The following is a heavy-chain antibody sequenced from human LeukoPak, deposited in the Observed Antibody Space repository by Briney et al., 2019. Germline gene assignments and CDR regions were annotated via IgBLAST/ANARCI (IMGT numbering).Heavy chain of an antibody. J-gene: IGHJ4*02. V-gene: IGHV3-48*04. CDR3: ARIAASNKAFDY. CDR2: ISGTSSTM. CDR1: GFTFSSYS. D-gene: IGHD6-13*01. Sequence: GGSLRLSCAASGFTFSSYSMNWVRQAPGKGLDWVSYISGTSSTMHYADSVKGRFTISRDNAKNSLCLQLNSLRAEDTAVYYCARIAASNKAFDYWGQGTLVTVSS.